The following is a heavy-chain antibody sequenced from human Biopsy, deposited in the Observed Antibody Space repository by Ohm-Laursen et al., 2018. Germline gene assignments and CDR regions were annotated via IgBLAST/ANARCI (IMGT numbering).Heavy chain of an antibody. CDR2: ISYSGST. V-gene: IGHV4-59*08. J-gene: IGHJ3*02. D-gene: IGHD6-19*01. CDR1: GGSISASS. CDR3: AKHGSGWTGDDALHI. Sequence: SQTLSLTCTVSGGSISASSWSWIRQAPGRGLEWVGYISYSGSTSNNPSLKSRITISGDTSKNQISLKVNSVTAADTAVYYCAKHGSGWTGDDALHIWGQGTMVTVSS.